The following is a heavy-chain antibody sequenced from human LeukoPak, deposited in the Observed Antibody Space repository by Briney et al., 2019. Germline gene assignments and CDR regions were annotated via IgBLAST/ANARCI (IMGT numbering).Heavy chain of an antibody. CDR3: ARGGIIVPGPYRGMTDY. CDR2: INPKSGDT. J-gene: IGHJ4*02. D-gene: IGHD6-19*01. CDR1: GYTFTGYH. V-gene: IGHV1-2*02. Sequence: ASVKVSCKASGYTFTGYHIHWVRQAPGQGLEWMGWINPKSGDTNYAQKFQASVTMTRNTSISTAHLELSRLRSDDTAVFYCARGGIIVPGPYRGMTDYWGQGTLVTVSS.